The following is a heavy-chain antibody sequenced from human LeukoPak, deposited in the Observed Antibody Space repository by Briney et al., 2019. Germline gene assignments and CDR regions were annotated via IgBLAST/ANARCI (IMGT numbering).Heavy chain of an antibody. V-gene: IGHV3-53*01. D-gene: IGHD3-10*01. Sequence: GGSLRLSCAASGFTVSNNYMTWVRQAPGKGLEWVSVIYKNAITYHADTVKGRFTISRDNAKNMLYLQMNSLRADDTAVYYCARSLRVRGVPYYMDVWGKGTTVIISS. CDR1: GFTVSNNY. CDR3: ARSLRVRGVPYYMDV. CDR2: IYKNAIT. J-gene: IGHJ6*03.